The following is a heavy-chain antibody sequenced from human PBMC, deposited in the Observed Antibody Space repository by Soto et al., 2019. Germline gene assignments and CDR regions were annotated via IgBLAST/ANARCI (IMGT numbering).Heavy chain of an antibody. D-gene: IGHD2-2*01. Sequence: QVQLQESGPGLVTPSQNLSLTCTVSGASITSDEYYWGWIRQPPGKGLEYIAYIYHRGRTDYNPSLKSRVIISVDTSKSQFSLELTSVTAADPAVYYCARVQRDAAMGHVDSWGQGTLVTVSS. V-gene: IGHV4-30-4*01. CDR1: GASITSDEYY. CDR3: ARVQRDAAMGHVDS. CDR2: IYHRGRT. J-gene: IGHJ4*02.